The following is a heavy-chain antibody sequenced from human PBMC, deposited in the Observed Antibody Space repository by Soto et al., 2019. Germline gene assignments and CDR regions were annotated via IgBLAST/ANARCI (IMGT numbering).Heavy chain of an antibody. D-gene: IGHD3-22*01. CDR2: IYYSGST. Sequence: QVQLQESGPGLVKPSQTLSLTCTVSGGSISSGGYYWSWIRQHPGKGLEWNGYIYYSGSTYDNTSLKSRVTVSVDTSKNQFSLKLFSVAAGDPAVYYCARTSFDSSGTAADPWGQETLVTVSS. V-gene: IGHV4-31*03. CDR1: GGSISSGGYY. J-gene: IGHJ5*02. CDR3: ARTSFDSSGTAADP.